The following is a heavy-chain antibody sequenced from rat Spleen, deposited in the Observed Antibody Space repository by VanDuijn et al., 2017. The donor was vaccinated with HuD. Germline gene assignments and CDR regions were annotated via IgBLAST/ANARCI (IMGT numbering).Heavy chain of an antibody. CDR3: ARYGLITTISTYFDF. V-gene: IGHV3-1*01. CDR2: ISYSGST. Sequence: EVQLQESGPGLVKPSQSLSLTCSVTGYSITSNYWGWIRKFPGNKMEWVGYISYSGSTGYNPSLKSRISITRDTSRNQFFLQLNSVTTEDTATYYCARYGLITTISTYFDFWGQGVMVSVSS. J-gene: IGHJ2*01. D-gene: IGHD1-10*01. CDR1: GYSITSNY.